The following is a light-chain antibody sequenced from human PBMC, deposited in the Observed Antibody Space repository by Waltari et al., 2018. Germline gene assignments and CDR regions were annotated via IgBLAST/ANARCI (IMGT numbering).Light chain of an antibody. J-gene: IGKJ1*01. CDR2: DSF. CDR3: HQYDTSPQT. Sequence: EVVLTQSPGTLSFSPGERATLSCRASQNIRGAYLAWYQQRPGQAPRLLIYDSFIRATGIPDRFSSSGSEADFTLTISILAPEDSAVYFCHQYDTSPQTFGQGTKVSIK. CDR1: QNIRGAY. V-gene: IGKV3-20*01.